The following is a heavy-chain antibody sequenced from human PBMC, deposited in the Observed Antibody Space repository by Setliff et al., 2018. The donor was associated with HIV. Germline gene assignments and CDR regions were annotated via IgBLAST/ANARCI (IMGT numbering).Heavy chain of an antibody. CDR3: TRYNHDIGASPVADYLHY. Sequence: PGGSLRLSCAVSGFTFSNAWMSWVRQVPGKGLEWVGRIASKTDGGTTDYAAPVQGRFTISRDDSKSTLYLQINSLKTEDTAVYYCTRYNHDIGASPVADYLHYWGLGTLVTVSS. J-gene: IGHJ1*01. D-gene: IGHD3-22*01. V-gene: IGHV3-15*04. CDR2: IASKTDGGTT. CDR1: GFTFSNAW.